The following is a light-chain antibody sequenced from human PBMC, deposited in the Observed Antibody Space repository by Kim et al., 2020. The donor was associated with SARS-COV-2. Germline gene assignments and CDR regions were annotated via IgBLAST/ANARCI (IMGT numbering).Light chain of an antibody. CDR1: NSDVGSYNF. CDR3: CSYAGYFSLV. J-gene: IGLJ3*02. CDR2: DVT. Sequence: QSALTQPRSVSGSPGQSVTISCTGTNSDVGSYNFVSWYQQHPGRAPKLLIFDVTKRPSGVPDRFSGLKSAKAASLTISGLQAEDEADYYCCSYAGYFSLVFGGGTQLTVL. V-gene: IGLV2-11*01.